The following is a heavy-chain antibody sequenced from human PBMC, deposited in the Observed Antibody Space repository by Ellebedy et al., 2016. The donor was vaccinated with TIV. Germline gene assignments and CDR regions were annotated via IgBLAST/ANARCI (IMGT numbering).Heavy chain of an antibody. D-gene: IGHD3-10*01. V-gene: IGHV3-7*01. CDR2: IKQAGSEK. CDR3: ARVPPGAYGSVSYFGDDY. Sequence: PGGSLRLSCAASGFTFSSYWMNWVRQAPGKGLEWVATIKQAGSEKFYVDSMKGRFTISRDNAKNSLFLQMNSLRVEDTALYYCARVPPGAYGSVSYFGDDYWGQGTLVTVSS. J-gene: IGHJ4*02. CDR1: GFTFSSYW.